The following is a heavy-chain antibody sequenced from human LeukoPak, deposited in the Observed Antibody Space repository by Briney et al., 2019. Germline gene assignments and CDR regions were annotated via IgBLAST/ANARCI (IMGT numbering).Heavy chain of an antibody. CDR2: IYYIRNT. V-gene: IGHV4-61*08. Sequence: PSETLSLTCTVSGASVGSAGYYWSWIRQPPGGGLEWIGYIYYIRNTNYNPSLKSRVTMSLDPSKNQFSLKLNSVTAADTAVYYCARTQSQSGTYRYYFGYWGQGTPVTVSS. CDR1: GASVGSAGYY. CDR3: ARTQSQSGTYRYYFGY. J-gene: IGHJ4*02. D-gene: IGHD1-26*01.